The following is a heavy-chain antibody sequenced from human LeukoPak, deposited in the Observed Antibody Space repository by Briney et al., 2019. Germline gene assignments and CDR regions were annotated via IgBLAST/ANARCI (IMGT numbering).Heavy chain of an antibody. D-gene: IGHD3-16*01. CDR2: IYYSGST. Sequence: SETLSLTCAVYGGSFSGYYWSWIRQPPGKGLEWIGYIYYSGSTNYNPSLKSRVTISVDTSKNQFSLKLSSVTAADTAVYYCARRLNGWFDPWGQGTLVTVSS. J-gene: IGHJ5*02. CDR1: GGSFSGYY. CDR3: ARRLNGWFDP. V-gene: IGHV4-59*01.